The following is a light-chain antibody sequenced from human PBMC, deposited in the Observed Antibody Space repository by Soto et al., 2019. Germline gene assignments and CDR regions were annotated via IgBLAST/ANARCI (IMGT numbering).Light chain of an antibody. V-gene: IGKV3-20*01. CDR1: QSVSSNY. Sequence: IVLTQSPGTLSLSPGERGTLSCRASQSVSSNYVAWYQQKPGQAPRLLIYGASSRATGIPDRFSGSGSGTDFTLIISRLEPEVAVLYYCQHDGTSSPFGQGTRLEI. CDR2: GAS. J-gene: IGKJ5*01. CDR3: QHDGTSSP.